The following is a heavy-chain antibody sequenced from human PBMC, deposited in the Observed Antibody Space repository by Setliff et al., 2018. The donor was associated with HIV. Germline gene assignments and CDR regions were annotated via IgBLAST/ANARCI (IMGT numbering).Heavy chain of an antibody. J-gene: IGHJ6*03. CDR3: ARSGGIGNYHWDV. D-gene: IGHD3-16*01. CDR1: GFTFSSYE. Sequence: LRLSCAASGFTFSSYEMNWVRQAPGKGLEWVSYIGNSGSPIYYADSVKGRFTISRDNAKNSLYLQMNGLRAEDTAVYYCARSGGIGNYHWDVWGKGTTVTVSS. V-gene: IGHV3-48*03. CDR2: IGNSGSPI.